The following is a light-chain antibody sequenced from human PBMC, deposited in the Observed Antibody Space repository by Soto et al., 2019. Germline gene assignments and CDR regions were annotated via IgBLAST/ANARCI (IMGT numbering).Light chain of an antibody. Sequence: QPVLTQPRSVSGSPGQSVTISCTGTNSDVGGYDYVSWYQQHPGKAPKLMIYDVTKRPSGVPDRFSGSKSGNTASLTISGLQAEDEADYYCCSYAGSYSYVFGTGTKLTVL. CDR2: DVT. CDR3: CSYAGSYSYV. CDR1: NSDVGGYDY. V-gene: IGLV2-11*01. J-gene: IGLJ1*01.